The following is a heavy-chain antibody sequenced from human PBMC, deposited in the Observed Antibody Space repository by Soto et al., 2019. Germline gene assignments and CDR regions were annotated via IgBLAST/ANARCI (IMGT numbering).Heavy chain of an antibody. CDR2: IYYSGST. J-gene: IGHJ6*01. CDR1: GGSISSYY. D-gene: IGHD6-19*01. V-gene: IGHV4-59*01. CDR3: ARGRQWPARRYLYHYGLDV. Sequence: SVSLSRTGSVCGGSISSYYWSWIRQPPWKGLEWIGYIYYSGSTNYNPSLKGRVTIAVDTSKNQFSLKLSSVAAVDTAVYYCARGRQWPARRYLYHYGLDVWGPATKVSVSS.